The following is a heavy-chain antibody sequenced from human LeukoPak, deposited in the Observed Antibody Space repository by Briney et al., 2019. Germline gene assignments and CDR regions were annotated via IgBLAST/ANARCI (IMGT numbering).Heavy chain of an antibody. CDR2: INQDGTEK. CDR3: AREVLRGSGSHYCGIDY. J-gene: IGHJ4*02. Sequence: QSGGSLRLSCAASGFTFTTYWMTWVRQAPGKGLEWVANINQDGTEKYYVDSVKGRFTISRDNAKNSLYLQMNSLRAEDTAVYYCAREVLRGSGSHYCGIDYWGQGTLVTVSS. CDR1: GFTFTTYW. V-gene: IGHV3-7*01. D-gene: IGHD3-10*01.